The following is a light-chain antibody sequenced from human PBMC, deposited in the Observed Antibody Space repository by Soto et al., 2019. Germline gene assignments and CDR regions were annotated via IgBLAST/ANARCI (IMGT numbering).Light chain of an antibody. J-gene: IGLJ1*01. CDR1: SSDVGGYNI. V-gene: IGLV2-8*01. CDR2: EVS. Sequence: QSVLTQPPSASGSPGQSVTISCTGTSSDVGGYNIVSWFQQHPGKVPKLIMYEVSKRPSGVPDRFSGSKSGNTASLTVSGLQADDEADYYCGSYAASVYVFGTGTKVTVL. CDR3: GSYAASVYV.